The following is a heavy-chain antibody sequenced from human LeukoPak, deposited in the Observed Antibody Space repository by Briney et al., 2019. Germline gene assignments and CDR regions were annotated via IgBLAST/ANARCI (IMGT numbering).Heavy chain of an antibody. J-gene: IGHJ6*02. CDR3: ARGGSSSWQEFFYYYYGMDV. D-gene: IGHD6-13*01. CDR1: GYTFTSYY. V-gene: IGHV1-2*02. CDR2: INPNSGGT. Sequence: ASVKVSCKASGYTFTSYYMHWVRQAPGQGLEWMGWINPNSGGTNYAQKFQGRVTMTRDTSISTAYMELSRLRSDDTAVYYCARGGSSSWQEFFYYYYGMDVWGQGTTVTVSS.